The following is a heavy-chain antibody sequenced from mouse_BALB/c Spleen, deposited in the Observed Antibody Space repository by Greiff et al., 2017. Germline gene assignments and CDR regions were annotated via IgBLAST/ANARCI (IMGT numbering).Heavy chain of an antibody. V-gene: IGHV6-6*02. Sequence: DVHLVESGGGLVQPGGSMKLSCVASGFTFSNYWMNWVRQSPEKGLEWVAEIRLKSNNYATHYAESVKGRFTISRDDSKSSVYLQMNNLRAEDTGIYYCTRGSSYMDYWGQGTTLTVSS. J-gene: IGHJ2*01. D-gene: IGHD1-1*01. CDR3: TRGSSYMDY. CDR1: GFTFSNYW. CDR2: IRLKSNNYAT.